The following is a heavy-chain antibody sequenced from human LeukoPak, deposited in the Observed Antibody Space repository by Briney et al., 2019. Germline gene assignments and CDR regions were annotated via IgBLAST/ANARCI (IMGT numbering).Heavy chain of an antibody. CDR1: GFTFSSYE. D-gene: IGHD3-22*01. Sequence: GGSLRLSCAASGFTFSSYEMHWVRQAPGKGLEWVSYISSSGSTKYYADSVKGRFTISRDDAKNSLYLQMNSLGAEDTAIYYCAREGIDSSGYSFDYWAREPWSPSPQ. CDR3: AREGIDSSGYSFDY. CDR2: ISSSGSTK. V-gene: IGHV3-48*03. J-gene: IGHJ4*02.